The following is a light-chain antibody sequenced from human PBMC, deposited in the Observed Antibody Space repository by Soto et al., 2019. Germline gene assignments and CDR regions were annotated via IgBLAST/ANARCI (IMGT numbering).Light chain of an antibody. CDR2: DTS. CDR3: QQYDTSLT. CDR1: QNIPSIY. J-gene: IGKJ4*01. Sequence: EIVLTQSPASLSLSPGERATLFCGASQNIPSIYLAWYQVKPGLAPRLLIYDTSIRATGIPDRFTGSGSATDFTLTITRLDTEDFAVYYCQQYDTSLTFGGGTKVEIK. V-gene: IGKV3D-20*01.